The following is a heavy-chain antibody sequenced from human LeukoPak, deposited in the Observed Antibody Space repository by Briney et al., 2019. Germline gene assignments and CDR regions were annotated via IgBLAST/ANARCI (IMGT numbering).Heavy chain of an antibody. J-gene: IGHJ4*02. CDR3: ARLPSGTSFDY. D-gene: IGHD2-2*01. CDR2: IYYSGST. V-gene: IGHV4-59*08. Sequence: SETLSLTCTVSGGSISSYYWSWIRQPPGKGLEWIGYIYYSGSTNYNPSPKSRVTISVDTSKNQFSLKLSSVTAADTAVYYCARLPSGTSFDYWGQGTLVTVSS. CDR1: GGSISSYY.